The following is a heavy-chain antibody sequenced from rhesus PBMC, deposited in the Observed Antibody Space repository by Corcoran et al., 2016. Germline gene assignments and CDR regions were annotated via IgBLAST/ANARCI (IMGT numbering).Heavy chain of an antibody. CDR2: ISSGGST. D-gene: IGHD1-44*01. V-gene: IGHV3-103*01. Sequence: EVQLVESGGGLAKPGGSLRRSCAASGFTFSSHAMHWVRPAPGRGLEWVSAISSGGSTYYADSVKGRFTISRDNSKNTLSLQMNSLRAEDTAVYYCAKGGSGNYPYGLDSWGQGVVVTVSS. J-gene: IGHJ6*01. CDR3: AKGGSGNYPYGLDS. CDR1: GFTFSSHA.